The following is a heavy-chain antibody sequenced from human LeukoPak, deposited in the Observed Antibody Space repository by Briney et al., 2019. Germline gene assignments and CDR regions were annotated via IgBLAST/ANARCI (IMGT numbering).Heavy chain of an antibody. CDR3: VRRQALRGRHKAFDP. D-gene: IGHD6-25*01. V-gene: IGHV1-69*05. CDR1: GGTFSNYA. CDR2: IIPMFGTA. J-gene: IGHJ5*02. Sequence: SVKVSCKASGGTFSNYAISWVRQAPGQGLKWLGGIIPMFGTAKYTQKFQGRVTITTDESTTTAYMELISLRSEDTAVYYCVRRQALRGRHKAFDPWGQGTLVTVTS.